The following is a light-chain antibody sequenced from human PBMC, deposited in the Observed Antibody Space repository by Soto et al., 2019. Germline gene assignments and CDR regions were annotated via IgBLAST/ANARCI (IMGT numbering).Light chain of an antibody. CDR3: SSYTSSSTPV. CDR1: SSDVGGYNY. J-gene: IGLJ1*01. V-gene: IGLV2-14*01. CDR2: EVS. Sequence: QSALTQPASVSGSPGQSITISCTGTSSDVGGYNYVSWYQQHPGKAPKLMIYEVSNRPSGVSNRCSGSKSSNTASLTISGLQAEDEADYYCSSYTSSSTPVFGAGSKVTAL.